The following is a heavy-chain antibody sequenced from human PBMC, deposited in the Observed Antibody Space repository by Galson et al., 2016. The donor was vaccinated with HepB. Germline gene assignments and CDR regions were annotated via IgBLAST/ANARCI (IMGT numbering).Heavy chain of an antibody. CDR2: ITSVSTHT. CDR3: ARLVSVAFGLDY. V-gene: IGHV3-21*01. CDR1: GFSFDYHT. J-gene: IGHJ4*02. Sequence: SLRLSCAASGFSFDYHTMHWVRQSPGKAPEWVSAITSVSTHTYCADSVRGRFTISRDNAKNSLYLQMTSLKVEDTAIYYCARLVSVAFGLDYWGPGTLVTVSS. D-gene: IGHD3-3*02.